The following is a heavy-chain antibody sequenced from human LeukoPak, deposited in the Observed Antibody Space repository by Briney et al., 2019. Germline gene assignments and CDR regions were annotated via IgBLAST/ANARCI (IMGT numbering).Heavy chain of an antibody. V-gene: IGHV1-69*13. CDR1: GGTFSSYA. J-gene: IGHJ6*02. D-gene: IGHD4-17*01. CDR3: AATTVTTSLNYGMDV. CDR2: IIPIFGTA. Sequence: SVKVSCKASGGTFSSYAISWVRQAPGQGLEWMGGIIPIFGTANYAQKFQGRVTITADESTSTAYMELSSLRSEDTAVYYCAATTVTTSLNYGMDVWGQGTTVTVSS.